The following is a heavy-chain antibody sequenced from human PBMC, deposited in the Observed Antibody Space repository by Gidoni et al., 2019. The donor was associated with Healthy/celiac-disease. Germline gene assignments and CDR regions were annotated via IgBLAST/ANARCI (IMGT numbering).Heavy chain of an antibody. J-gene: IGHJ3*02. CDR3: ARSLKLLSHIDI. CDR1: GFTFSSYA. V-gene: IGHV3-30-3*01. Sequence: QVHLLESGGGVVQPGMSLRLSCAASGFTFSSYAMHWVRQAPGKGLEWVAVISYDGSNKYYADSVKGRFTISRDNSKNTLYLQMNSLRAEDTAVYYCARSLKLLSHIDIWGQGTMVTVSS. CDR2: ISYDGSNK. D-gene: IGHD2-2*01.